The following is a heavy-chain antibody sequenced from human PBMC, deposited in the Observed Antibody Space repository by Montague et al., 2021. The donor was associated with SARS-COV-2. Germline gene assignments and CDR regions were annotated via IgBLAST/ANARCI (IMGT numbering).Heavy chain of an antibody. D-gene: IGHD2-2*02. CDR2: INHSGSA. CDR1: GGSFSGYY. V-gene: IGHV4-34*01. J-gene: IGHJ6*03. Sequence: SETLSLTCAVYGGSFSGYYWNWIRQPPGKGLEWIGEINHSGSANYNPSLKRRVTISVDTSKNQFSLKLNSVTAADTAVYYCARLGEGVVPAPILGIGPFYSDYYVDVWGRGTTVTVSS. CDR3: ARLGEGVVPAPILGIGPFYSDYYVDV.